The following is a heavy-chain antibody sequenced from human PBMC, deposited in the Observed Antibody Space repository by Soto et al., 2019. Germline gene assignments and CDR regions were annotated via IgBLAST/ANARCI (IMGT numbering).Heavy chain of an antibody. CDR1: GYTFTNYD. Sequence: QVQLVQSGAEVKKPGASVKVSCKASGYTFTNYDINWVRQAPGQGLEWMGWISAYNGDTNYAQKLQGRVTMTTDTSTSTAYMELRSVRSDDTAVYYCARSGLPDPVVVVGHTPFDPWGQGTLVTVSS. CDR2: ISAYNGDT. CDR3: ARSGLPDPVVVVGHTPFDP. V-gene: IGHV1-18*01. J-gene: IGHJ5*02. D-gene: IGHD2-15*01.